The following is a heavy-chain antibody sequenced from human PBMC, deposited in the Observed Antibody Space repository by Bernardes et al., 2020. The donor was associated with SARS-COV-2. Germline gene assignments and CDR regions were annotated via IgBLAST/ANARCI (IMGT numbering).Heavy chain of an antibody. D-gene: IGHD6-19*01. J-gene: IGHJ4*02. V-gene: IGHV4-59*01. CDR1: GVSISSYY. CDR3: AGSPILIAVAPYFDY. CDR2: IYYSGST. Sequence: SETLSLTCTVSGVSISSYYLSWLRQPPGKGLEWIGYIYYSGSTNYNPSPKSRVTISVDTSKNQFSLKLSSVTAADTAVYYCAGSPILIAVAPYFDYWGQGTLVTVSS.